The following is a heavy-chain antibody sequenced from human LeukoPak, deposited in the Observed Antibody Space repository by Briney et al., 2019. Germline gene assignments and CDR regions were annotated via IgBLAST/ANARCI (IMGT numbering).Heavy chain of an antibody. CDR2: ISSSSSYI. Sequence: PGGSLRLSCAASGFTFSSYSMNWVRQAPGKGLEWVSSISSSSSYIYYAVSVKGRFTISRDNAKNSLYLQMNSLRAEDTAVYYCARVGKYCSSTSCYHFDYWGQGTLVTVSS. D-gene: IGHD2-2*01. V-gene: IGHV3-21*01. CDR1: GFTFSSYS. CDR3: ARVGKYCSSTSCYHFDY. J-gene: IGHJ4*02.